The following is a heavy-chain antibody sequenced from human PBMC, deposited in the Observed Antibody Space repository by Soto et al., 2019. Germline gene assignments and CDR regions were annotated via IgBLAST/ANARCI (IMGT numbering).Heavy chain of an antibody. Sequence: PGGSLRLSCAASGFTFSSYEMNWVRQAPGKGLEWVSYISSSGSTIYYADSVKGRFTISRDNAKNSLYLQMNSLRAEDTAVYYCARVWDSIQSYYYYGIDVWGQGTTVTVSS. CDR3: ARVWDSIQSYYYYGIDV. V-gene: IGHV3-48*03. J-gene: IGHJ6*02. CDR1: GFTFSSYE. CDR2: ISSSGSTI. D-gene: IGHD1-26*01.